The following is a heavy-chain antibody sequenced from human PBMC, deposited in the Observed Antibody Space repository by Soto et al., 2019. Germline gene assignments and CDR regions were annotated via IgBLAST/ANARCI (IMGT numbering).Heavy chain of an antibody. V-gene: IGHV4-31*03. D-gene: IGHD3-3*01. J-gene: IGHJ4*02. Sequence: SETLSLTCTVSGVSISSGGYYWGWIRQHPGKGLEWIGNIYHSGRTYYNPSPKSRVSISMDTSKNQFSLNLDSVTAADTAVYFCARDFAYFDSWGQGTLVTVSS. CDR3: ARDFAYFDS. CDR1: GVSISSGGYY. CDR2: IYHSGRT.